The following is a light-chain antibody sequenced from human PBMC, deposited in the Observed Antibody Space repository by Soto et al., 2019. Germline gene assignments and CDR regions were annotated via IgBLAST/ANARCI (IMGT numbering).Light chain of an antibody. V-gene: IGLV2-23*02. J-gene: IGLJ1*01. CDR3: FSYAGDSVYV. CDR2: EVT. Sequence: QSVLTQPASVSGSPGQSITISCTGTNSDVGSYNLVSWFQQHPGKAPKLVIYEVTKRPSGVSDRFSGSKSGNTASLTISGLQAEDEADYYCFSYAGDSVYVFGTGTKLTVL. CDR1: NSDVGSYNL.